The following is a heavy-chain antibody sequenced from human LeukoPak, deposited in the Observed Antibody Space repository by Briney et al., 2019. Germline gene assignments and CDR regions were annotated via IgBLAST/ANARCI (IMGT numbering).Heavy chain of an antibody. CDR2: INPNSGGT. CDR1: GYTFTGYY. Sequence: ASVKVSCKASGYTFTGYYMHWVRQAPGQGLEWMGWINPNSGGTNYAQKFQGRVTMTRDTSISTAYMELSRLRSDDTAVYYCARTYGGNPYYYYYTDVWGKGTTVTVSS. D-gene: IGHD4-23*01. CDR3: ARTYGGNPYYYYYTDV. V-gene: IGHV1-2*02. J-gene: IGHJ6*03.